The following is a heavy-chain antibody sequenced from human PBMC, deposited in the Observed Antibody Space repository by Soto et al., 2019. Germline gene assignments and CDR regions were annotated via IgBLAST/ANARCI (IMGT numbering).Heavy chain of an antibody. Sequence: GGSLRLSCAASGFTFSYYAMTWVRQAPGKGLEWVSAISGSDGITYYADSVKGRFTISRDNSKNKLYLQMNSLRADDTAVYYCAKATSRGSSGLPGSWGQGTLVTVSS. D-gene: IGHD3-22*01. V-gene: IGHV3-23*01. CDR3: AKATSRGSSGLPGS. CDR1: GFTFSYYA. J-gene: IGHJ5*02. CDR2: ISGSDGIT.